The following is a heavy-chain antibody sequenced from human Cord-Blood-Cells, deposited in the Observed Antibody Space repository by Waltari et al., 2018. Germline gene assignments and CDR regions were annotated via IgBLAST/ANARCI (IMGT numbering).Heavy chain of an antibody. Sequence: QVQLVESGGGVVQPGRSLRLSCAASGFTFSSYGMHWVRQAPGKGLEWVAVVSDDGSNKYYADSVKGRFTISRDNSKNTLYLQLNSLRAEDTAVYYCAKGVGFLEWLLRNWYFDLWGRGTLVTVSS. CDR3: AKGVGFLEWLLRNWYFDL. D-gene: IGHD3-3*01. CDR1: GFTFSSYG. J-gene: IGHJ2*01. V-gene: IGHV3-30*18. CDR2: VSDDGSNK.